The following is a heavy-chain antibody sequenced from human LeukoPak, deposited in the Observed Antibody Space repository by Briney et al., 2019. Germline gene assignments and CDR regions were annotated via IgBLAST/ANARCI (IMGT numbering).Heavy chain of an antibody. V-gene: IGHV3-21*01. Sequence: GGSLRLSCAGSGFNFSSYSMNWVRQAPGKGLEWVSSISSSSSYIYYADSVKGRFTISRDNAKNSLYLQMNSLRAEDTAVYYCARLLGAYSSSWYDYYYYYMDVWGKGTTVTVSS. J-gene: IGHJ6*03. CDR2: ISSSSSYI. D-gene: IGHD6-13*01. CDR3: ARLLGAYSSSWYDYYYYYMDV. CDR1: GFNFSSYS.